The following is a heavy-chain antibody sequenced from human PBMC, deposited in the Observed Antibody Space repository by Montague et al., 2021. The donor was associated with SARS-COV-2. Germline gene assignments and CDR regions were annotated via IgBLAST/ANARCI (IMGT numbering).Heavy chain of an antibody. J-gene: IGHJ4*02. D-gene: IGHD3-10*01. V-gene: IGHV2-5*02. CDR3: AHRRPGSGSYYFDY. CDR1: GFSLSTSGVG. CDR2: VYWDDDK. Sequence: PALVKPTQTLTLTCTFSGFSLSTSGVGVGWIRQPPGKALEWLALVYWDDDKRYSPSLKSRLTITKDTSKNQVVLTMTNMDPVDTATYYCAHRRPGSGSYYFDYWGQGTLVTVSS.